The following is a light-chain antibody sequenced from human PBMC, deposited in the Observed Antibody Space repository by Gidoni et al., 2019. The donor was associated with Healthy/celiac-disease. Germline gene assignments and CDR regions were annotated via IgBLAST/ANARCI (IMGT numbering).Light chain of an antibody. CDR2: KAS. V-gene: IGKV1-5*03. J-gene: IGKJ1*01. CDR1: QSISSW. Sequence: DIQMTQSPSTLSASVGDRVTITCRASQSISSWLAWYQQKPGKAPKLLIYKASSLESGVPSRLSGSGSGTECTLTSSSLQTDDFATYYCQQYNSYWTFGQGTKVEIK. CDR3: QQYNSYWT.